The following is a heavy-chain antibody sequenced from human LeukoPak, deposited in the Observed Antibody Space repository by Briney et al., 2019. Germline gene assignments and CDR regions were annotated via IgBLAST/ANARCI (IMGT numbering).Heavy chain of an antibody. CDR3: VPMVRGVIMD. CDR2: IYYSGST. Sequence: SETLSLTCTVSGGSISSYYWSWIRQPPGKGLEWIGFIYYSGSTNYNPSLKSRVTISVDTSKNQFSLKLSSVTAADTAVYYCVPMVRGVIMDWGQGTLVTVSS. J-gene: IGHJ4*02. V-gene: IGHV4-59*08. CDR1: GGSISSYY. D-gene: IGHD3-10*01.